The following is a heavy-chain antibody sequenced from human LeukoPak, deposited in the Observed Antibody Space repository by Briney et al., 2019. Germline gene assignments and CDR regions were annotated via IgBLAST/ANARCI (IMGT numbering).Heavy chain of an antibody. V-gene: IGHV4-34*01. J-gene: IGHJ5*02. CDR1: GGSFSGYY. D-gene: IGHD6-19*01. CDR2: INHSGST. Sequence: PSETLSLTCAVSGGSFSGYYWSWIRQPPGKGLEWIGEINHSGSTNYNPSLKSRVTISVDTSKNQFSLKLSSVTAADTAVYYCARGEDSSGWYNWFDPWGQGTLVTVSS. CDR3: ARGEDSSGWYNWFDP.